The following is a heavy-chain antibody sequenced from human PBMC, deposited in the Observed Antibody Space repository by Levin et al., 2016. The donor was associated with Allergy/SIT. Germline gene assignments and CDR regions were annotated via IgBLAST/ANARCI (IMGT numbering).Heavy chain of an antibody. J-gene: IGHJ4*02. Sequence: GESLKISCAASGFTFSSYGMHWVRQAPGKGLEWVAFIRYDGSNKYYADSVKGRFTISRDNSKNTLYLQMNSLRAEDTAVYYCARDRYSGSYFQGKPHWGQGTLVTVSS. CDR3: ARDRYSGSYFQGKPH. D-gene: IGHD1-26*01. V-gene: IGHV3-30*02. CDR2: IRYDGSNK. CDR1: GFTFSSYG.